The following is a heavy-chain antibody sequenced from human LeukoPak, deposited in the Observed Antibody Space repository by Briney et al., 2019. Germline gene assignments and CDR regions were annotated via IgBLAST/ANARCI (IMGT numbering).Heavy chain of an antibody. CDR1: GFTFCSYG. V-gene: IGHV3-30*18. J-gene: IGHJ4*02. Sequence: SGGSLRLSCAASGFTFCSYGMHWVRQAPGKGLEWVALSYNGRNNYYADSVKGRFTISRDNSKNTLYLQVSSLRTEDTAVYFCAKDNRGYFDFWGQGTLVTVSS. CDR3: AKDNRGYFDF. CDR2: SYNGRNN. D-gene: IGHD3-16*01.